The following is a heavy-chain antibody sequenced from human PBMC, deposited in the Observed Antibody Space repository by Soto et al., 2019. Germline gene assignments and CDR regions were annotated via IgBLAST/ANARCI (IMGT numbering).Heavy chain of an antibody. CDR3: ARDVLYSSSSLFWAHNRYMDV. D-gene: IGHD6-6*01. Sequence: SETLSLTCTVSGGSISSYYWSWIRQPPGKGLEWIGYIYYSGSTNYNPSLKSRVTISVDTSKNQFSLKLSSVTAADTAVYYCARDVLYSSSSLFWAHNRYMDVWGKGTTVTVSS. V-gene: IGHV4-59*01. CDR2: IYYSGST. CDR1: GGSISSYY. J-gene: IGHJ6*03.